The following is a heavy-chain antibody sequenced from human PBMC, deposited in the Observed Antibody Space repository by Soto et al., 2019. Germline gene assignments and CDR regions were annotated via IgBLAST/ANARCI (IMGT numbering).Heavy chain of an antibody. J-gene: IGHJ4*01. D-gene: IGHD1-26*01. CDR1: GDSLSSNSAG. CDR2: TYYRSKWYY. CDR3: ARGEQYSGRSLDY. Sequence: SQRLSLTCAITGDSLSSNSAGWSWVRQSPSRGLEWLGRTYYRSKWYYEYAVSVRGRITINPDTSKNQYSLQLNSVTPEDTAVYFCARGEQYSGRSLDYWGQVTIFTVSS. V-gene: IGHV6-1*01.